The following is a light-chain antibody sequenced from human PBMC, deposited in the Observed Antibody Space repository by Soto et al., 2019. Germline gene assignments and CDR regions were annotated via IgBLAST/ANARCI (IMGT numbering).Light chain of an antibody. Sequence: EIVLTQSPGTLSLSPGDRATLSCRASQSVSSNFLAWYQQKPGQAPRLLSYGASIRATGIPDRFSGSGSGTDFTLTIRRLEPEDFVMYFCHQYGSSPRTFGQGTKVEIK. CDR3: HQYGSSPRT. CDR1: QSVSSNF. V-gene: IGKV3-20*01. J-gene: IGKJ1*01. CDR2: GAS.